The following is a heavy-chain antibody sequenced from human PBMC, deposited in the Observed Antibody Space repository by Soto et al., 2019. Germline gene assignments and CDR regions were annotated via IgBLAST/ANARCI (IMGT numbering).Heavy chain of an antibody. CDR3: ARNPRYSFPTSDDLDS. J-gene: IGHJ4*02. CDR1: GGTFYTYT. Sequence: QVQLVQSGAEVRKPGSSVQVSCKASGGTFYTYTFSWVRQAPGQGLEWMGSITPIYPTTNHAEKFQGRLTVTADGSTSTAYMELRSLTSDDTAVYYCARNPRYSFPTSDDLDSWGQGTLVTVSS. D-gene: IGHD5-18*01. V-gene: IGHV1-69*15. CDR2: ITPIYPTT.